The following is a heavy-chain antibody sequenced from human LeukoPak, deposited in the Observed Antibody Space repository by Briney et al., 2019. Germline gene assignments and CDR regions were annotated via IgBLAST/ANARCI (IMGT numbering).Heavy chain of an antibody. Sequence: GGSLRLSCAASGFIVSSNYMSWVRQAPGKGLEWVSVIYSDGSTYYADSVKGRFTISRDNSKNTLYLQMNSLRAEDTAVYYCAKRYSREYYFDYWGQGTLVTVSS. D-gene: IGHD6-13*01. J-gene: IGHJ4*02. V-gene: IGHV3-53*01. CDR1: GFIVSSNY. CDR3: AKRYSREYYFDY. CDR2: IYSDGST.